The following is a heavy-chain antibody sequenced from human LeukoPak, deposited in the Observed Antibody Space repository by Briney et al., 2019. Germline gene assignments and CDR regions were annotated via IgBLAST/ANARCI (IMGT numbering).Heavy chain of an antibody. Sequence: SETLSLTCAVYGGSFSGYYWSWIRQPPGKGLEWIGEINHSGSTNYNPSLKSRVTISVDTSKNQFSLKLSSVTAADTAVYYCAGGETYGDPAPVGYWGQGTLVTVSS. V-gene: IGHV4-34*01. D-gene: IGHD4-17*01. CDR1: GGSFSGYY. J-gene: IGHJ4*02. CDR2: INHSGST. CDR3: AGGETYGDPAPVGY.